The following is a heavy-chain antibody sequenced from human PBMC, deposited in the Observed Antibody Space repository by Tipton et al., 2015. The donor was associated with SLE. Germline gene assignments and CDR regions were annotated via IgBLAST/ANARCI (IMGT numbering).Heavy chain of an antibody. CDR1: GYTFTNYG. D-gene: IGHD3-10*02. CDR3: ARECSGSGCLDY. Sequence: QSGAEVKKPGASVKVSCKASGYTFTNYGISWVRQAPGQGLEWMGWISANNGETKFAQTFQGRVSMTTDTSTSTTYMALRSARSDDTAIYYCARECSGSGCLDYWGQGTLVTFSS. J-gene: IGHJ4*02. V-gene: IGHV1-18*01. CDR2: ISANNGET.